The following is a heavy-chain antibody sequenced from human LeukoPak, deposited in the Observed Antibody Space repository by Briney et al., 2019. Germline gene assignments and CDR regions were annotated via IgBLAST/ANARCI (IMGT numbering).Heavy chain of an antibody. J-gene: IGHJ4*02. V-gene: IGHV3-11*01. CDR2: MSSGGSTI. CDR3: ARDSANYCSSTSCYTNFDF. CDR1: RFTFSDYY. Sequence: GGSLRLSCAASRFTFSDYYMSWVRQAPGKGLAWVSYMSSGGSTISYADSVKGRFTISRDNAKNPLYLQMNSLRAEDTAVYYCARDSANYCSSTSCYTNFDFWGQGSLVTVSS. D-gene: IGHD2-2*02.